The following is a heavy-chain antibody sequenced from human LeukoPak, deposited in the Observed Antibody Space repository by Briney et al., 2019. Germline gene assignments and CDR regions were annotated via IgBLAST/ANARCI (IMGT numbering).Heavy chain of an antibody. J-gene: IGHJ4*02. V-gene: IGHV3-48*03. CDR3: ARASSIVSPPVY. CDR1: GFTFSSYE. Sequence: GGSLRLSCAASGFTFSSYEMNWVRQAPGKGLEWVSYISSSGSTIYYADSVKGRFTTSRDNAKNSLYLQMNSLKAEDTAVYYCARASSIVSPPVYWGQGTLVTVSS. D-gene: IGHD2-15*01. CDR2: ISSSGSTI.